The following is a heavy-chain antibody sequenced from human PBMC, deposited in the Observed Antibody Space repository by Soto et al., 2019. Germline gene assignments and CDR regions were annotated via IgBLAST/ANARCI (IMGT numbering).Heavy chain of an antibody. V-gene: IGHV2-5*01. CDR2: IYWYDDE. Sequence: QITLKESGPTLVKPTQTLTLTCTFSGFSLSTTAEGLGWIRQPPGKALEWLALIYWYDDERYSSSLKSRLTISKVASKSQVVLTMTNVDHVDTATYYCAHGSCSSADCYPNPYLDYWGQGILVTVSS. CDR1: GFSLSTTAEG. J-gene: IGHJ4*02. CDR3: AHGSCSSADCYPNPYLDY. D-gene: IGHD2-2*01.